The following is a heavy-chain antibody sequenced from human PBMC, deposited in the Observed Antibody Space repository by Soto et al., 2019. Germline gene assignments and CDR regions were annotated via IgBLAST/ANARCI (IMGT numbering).Heavy chain of an antibody. CDR3: ARNGVAATPFVSHSFDY. J-gene: IGHJ4*02. CDR2: IYYSGST. Sequence: SETLSLTCTVYGGSISSYYWSWIRQPPGKGLEWIGYIYYSGSTNYNPSLKSRVTISVDTSKNQFSLKLSSVTAADTAVYYCARNGVAATPFVSHSFDYWGQGTLVTVSS. V-gene: IGHV4-59*01. CDR1: GGSISSYY. D-gene: IGHD2-15*01.